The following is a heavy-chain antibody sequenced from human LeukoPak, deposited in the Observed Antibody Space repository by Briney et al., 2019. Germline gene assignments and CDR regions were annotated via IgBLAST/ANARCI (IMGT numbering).Heavy chain of an antibody. CDR2: INHSGST. V-gene: IGHV4-34*01. CDR1: GGSFSGYY. CDR3: ARGPHYDSWSGYPLIDY. Sequence: SETLSLTCAVYGGSFSGYYWSWIRQPPGKGLEWIGEINHSGSTNYNPSLKSRVTISVDTSKNQFSLKLSSVTAADTAVYYCARGPHYDSWSGYPLIDYWGQGTLVTVSS. J-gene: IGHJ4*02. D-gene: IGHD3-3*01.